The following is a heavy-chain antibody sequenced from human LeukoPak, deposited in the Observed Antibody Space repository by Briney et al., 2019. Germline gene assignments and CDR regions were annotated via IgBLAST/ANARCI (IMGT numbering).Heavy chain of an antibody. CDR3: ARGSYDYVWGSYRTSYYYGMDV. CDR1: GGSFSGYY. D-gene: IGHD3-16*02. J-gene: IGHJ6*02. V-gene: IGHV4-34*01. CDR2: INHSGST. Sequence: SETLSLTCAVYGGSFSGYYWGWIRQPPGKGLEWIGEINHSGSTNYNPSLKSRVTISVDTSKNQFSLKLSSVTAADTAVYYCARGSYDYVWGSYRTSYYYGMDVWGQGTTVTVSS.